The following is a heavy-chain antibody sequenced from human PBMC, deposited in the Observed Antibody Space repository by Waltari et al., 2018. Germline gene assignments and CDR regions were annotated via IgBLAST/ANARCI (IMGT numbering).Heavy chain of an antibody. V-gene: IGHV3-49*04. J-gene: IGHJ4*02. CDR2: IRSKPYGETT. CDR3: TSGRWLANFDD. CDR1: GFTFSDYD. D-gene: IGHD6-19*01. Sequence: EGQLVESGGGLVQPGRSLRLSCKGSGFTFSDYDLSWVRQAPGKGLEWVAFIRSKPYGETTEDAASVRGRFTISRDDSENFAYLEMNSLKSEDTALYYCTSGRWLANFDDWGQGALVTVSS.